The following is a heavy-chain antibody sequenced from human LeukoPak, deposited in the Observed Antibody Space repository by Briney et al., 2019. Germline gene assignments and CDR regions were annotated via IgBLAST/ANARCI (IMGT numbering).Heavy chain of an antibody. CDR2: MNPNSGNT. D-gene: IGHD2-15*01. Sequence: ASVKVSCKASGYTFTSYDINWVRQATGQGLEWMGWMNPNSGNTGYAQKFQGRVTITRNTSISTAYMELSSLRSEDTAEYYCARRCSGGSCYGYDAFDIWGQGIMVTVSS. CDR3: ARRCSGGSCYGYDAFDI. J-gene: IGHJ3*02. V-gene: IGHV1-8*03. CDR1: GYTFTSYD.